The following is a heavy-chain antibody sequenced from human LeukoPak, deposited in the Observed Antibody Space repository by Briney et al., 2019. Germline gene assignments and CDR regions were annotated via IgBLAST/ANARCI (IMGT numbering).Heavy chain of an antibody. D-gene: IGHD6-6*01. Sequence: SETLSLTCSVSGGSISRNYWSWVRQPPGKRLEWIGYIYYTGSTNYNPSLKSRVSMSVDMSKNQVSLKLSSVTAADTAVYYCARTPSSISDLDYWGQGTLVAVSS. V-gene: IGHV4-59*01. J-gene: IGHJ4*02. CDR1: GGSISRNY. CDR3: ARTPSSISDLDY. CDR2: IYYTGST.